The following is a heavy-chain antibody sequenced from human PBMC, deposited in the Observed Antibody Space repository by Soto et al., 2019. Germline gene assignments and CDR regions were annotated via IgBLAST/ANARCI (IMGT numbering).Heavy chain of an antibody. V-gene: IGHV4-34*01. Sequence: SETLSLTCAVYGGSFSGYYWSWIRQPPGKGLEWIGEINHSGSTNYNPSLKSRVTISVDTSKNQFSLKLSSVTAADTAVYYCARGLFDPWGQGTLVTVSS. J-gene: IGHJ5*02. CDR1: GGSFSGYY. CDR2: INHSGST. CDR3: ARGLFDP.